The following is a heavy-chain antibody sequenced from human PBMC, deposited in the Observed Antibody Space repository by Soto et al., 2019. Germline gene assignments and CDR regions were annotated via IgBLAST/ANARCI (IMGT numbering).Heavy chain of an antibody. CDR1: GFTFSSYG. Sequence: GGSLRLSCAASGFTFSSYGMHWVRQAPGKGLEWVAVIWYDGSNKYYADSVKGRFTISRDNSKNTLYLQMNSLRAEDTAVYYCARDHAPSTEYSSSVDYWGQGTLVTVSS. CDR3: ARDHAPSTEYSSSVDY. V-gene: IGHV3-33*01. CDR2: IWYDGSNK. J-gene: IGHJ4*02. D-gene: IGHD6-6*01.